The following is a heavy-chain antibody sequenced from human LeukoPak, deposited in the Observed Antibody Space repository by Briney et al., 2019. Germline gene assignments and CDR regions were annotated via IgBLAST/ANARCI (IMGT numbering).Heavy chain of an antibody. CDR2: IKQDGSEK. CDR1: GFTFNSYW. Sequence: GGSLRLSCAASGFTFNSYWMSWVRQAPGKGLEWVANIKQDGSEKYYVDSVKGRFSISRDNAKNSLSLQRNSLRAEDTAVYYCARGRSTWHLDYWGQGTLVTVSS. D-gene: IGHD1-26*01. CDR3: ARGRSTWHLDY. J-gene: IGHJ4*02. V-gene: IGHV3-7*01.